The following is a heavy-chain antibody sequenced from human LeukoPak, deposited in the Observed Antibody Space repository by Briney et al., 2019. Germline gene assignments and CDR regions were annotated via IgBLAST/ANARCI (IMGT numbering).Heavy chain of an antibody. J-gene: IGHJ4*02. D-gene: IGHD6-13*01. CDR1: RHTFTIYA. CDR2: INAGNGNT. CDR3: AREEASSSWSPFDY. Sequence: ATVKVSCKASRHTFTIYAMHCVPEAPGQRVWSMGWINAGNGNTKYSQKFQGRVTITRDTSASTAYMELSSLRSEDTAVYYCAREEASSSWSPFDYWGQGTLVTVSS. V-gene: IGHV1-3*01.